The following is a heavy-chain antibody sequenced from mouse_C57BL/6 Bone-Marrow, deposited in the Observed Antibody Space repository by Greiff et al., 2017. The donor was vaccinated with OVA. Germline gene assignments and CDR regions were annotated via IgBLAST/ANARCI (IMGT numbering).Heavy chain of an antibody. CDR2: ISSGGDYI. CDR3: TRLLDAMDY. J-gene: IGHJ4*01. D-gene: IGHD2-1*01. V-gene: IGHV5-9-1*02. Sequence: EVMLVESGEGLVKPGGSLKLSCAASGFTFSSYAMSWVRQTPEKRLEWVAYISSGGDYIYYAETVKGRFTISRDNARNTLYLQRSSLKSEDTAMYYCTRLLDAMDYWGQGTSVTVSS. CDR1: GFTFSSYA.